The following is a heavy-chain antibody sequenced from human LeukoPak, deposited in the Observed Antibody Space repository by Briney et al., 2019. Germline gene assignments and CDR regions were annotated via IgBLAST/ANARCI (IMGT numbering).Heavy chain of an antibody. Sequence: GGSLRLSCTASGFTFGDYAMSWFRQAPGKGLEWVGFIRSKAYGGTTEYAASVKGRFTISRDDSKSIAYLQMNSLKTEDTAVYYCTRAVVGATPSFDYWGQGTLVTVSS. V-gene: IGHV3-49*03. CDR2: IRSKAYGGTT. CDR3: TRAVVGATPSFDY. D-gene: IGHD1-26*01. J-gene: IGHJ4*02. CDR1: GFTFGDYA.